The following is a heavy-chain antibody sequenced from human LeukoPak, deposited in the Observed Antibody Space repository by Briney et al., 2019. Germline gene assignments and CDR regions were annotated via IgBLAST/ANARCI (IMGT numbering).Heavy chain of an antibody. J-gene: IGHJ4*02. CDR3: ARDGSPPPSDY. CDR1: GFTFTRYW. Sequence: GGSLRLSCAASGFTFTRYWMSWVRQAPGKGLEWVANIKQDGSEKYYVDSVKGRFTISRDNAKNSLYLQMNSLRAEDTAVYYCARDGSPPPSDYWGQGTLVTVSS. V-gene: IGHV3-7*01. D-gene: IGHD6-13*01. CDR2: IKQDGSEK.